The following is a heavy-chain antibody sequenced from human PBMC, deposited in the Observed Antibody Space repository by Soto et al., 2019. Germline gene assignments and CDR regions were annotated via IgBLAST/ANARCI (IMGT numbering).Heavy chain of an antibody. D-gene: IGHD3-10*01. Sequence: GGALLLSCATSVFTFSIYGMRWVRQAPGKGLDLVEVIWYDGSNKYYADSVKGRFTISRDNSKNTLYLQMNSLRAEDTAVYYCAREGITMVRGVIIDPYYYYGMDVWGQGTTVTVSS. CDR3: AREGITMVRGVIIDPYYYYGMDV. CDR2: IWYDGSNK. J-gene: IGHJ6*02. CDR1: VFTFSIYG. V-gene: IGHV3-33*01.